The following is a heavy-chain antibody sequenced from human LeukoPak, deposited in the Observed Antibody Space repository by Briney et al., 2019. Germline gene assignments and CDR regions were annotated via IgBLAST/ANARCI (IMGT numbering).Heavy chain of an antibody. V-gene: IGHV4-59*01. D-gene: IGHD3-22*01. J-gene: IGHJ4*02. CDR2: IYYSGST. CDR1: GGSISSYY. CDR3: ARGITRYYYDSSGYYYFDY. Sequence: SETLSLTCAVSGGSISSYYWSWIRQPPGKGLEWIGYIYYSGSTNYNPSLKSRVTISVDTSKNQFSLKLSSVTAADTAVYYCARGITRYYYDSSGYYYFDYWGQGTLVTVSS.